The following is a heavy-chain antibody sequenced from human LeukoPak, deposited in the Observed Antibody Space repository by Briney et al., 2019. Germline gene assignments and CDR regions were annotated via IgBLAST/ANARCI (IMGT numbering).Heavy chain of an antibody. Sequence: GGSLRLSCAASGFTFNSYAMNWVRQAPGRGLEWVSGFSGSGGTTYYADSVKGRFTISRDNSKNTLYLQMNSLRAEDTTVYYCANGNRCTSPNCLGYYYFYMDVWGKGTTVTVSS. CDR2: FSGSGGTT. J-gene: IGHJ6*03. V-gene: IGHV3-23*01. D-gene: IGHD2-8*01. CDR3: ANGNRCTSPNCLGYYYFYMDV. CDR1: GFTFNSYA.